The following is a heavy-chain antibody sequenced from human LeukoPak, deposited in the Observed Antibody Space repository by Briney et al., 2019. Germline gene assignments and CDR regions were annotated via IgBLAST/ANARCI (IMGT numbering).Heavy chain of an antibody. CDR3: AREVAVAEYYFDY. V-gene: IGHV1-2*02. CDR1: GYTFTGYY. D-gene: IGHD6-19*01. J-gene: IGHJ4*02. Sequence: ASVKVSCKASGYTFTGYYMHWVRQAPGQGLEWMGWINPNSGGTNYAQKFQGRVTMTRDTSISTAYMELSRLRSDDTAAYYCAREVAVAEYYFDYWGQGTLVTVSS. CDR2: INPNSGGT.